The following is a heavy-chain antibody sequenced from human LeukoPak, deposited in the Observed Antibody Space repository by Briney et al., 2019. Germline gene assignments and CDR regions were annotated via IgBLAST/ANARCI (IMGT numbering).Heavy chain of an antibody. J-gene: IGHJ4*02. V-gene: IGHV3-7*01. CDR3: ARGAYCSSTSCYLFDY. Sequence: PGGSLRLSCAASGFTFSSYWMTWVRQAPGKGLEWVANIKEDGSEKYYVDSVKGRFTISRDNAKNSLYLQMNSLRAEDTAVYYCARGAYCSSTSCYLFDYWGQGTLVTVSS. D-gene: IGHD2-2*01. CDR1: GFTFSSYW. CDR2: IKEDGSEK.